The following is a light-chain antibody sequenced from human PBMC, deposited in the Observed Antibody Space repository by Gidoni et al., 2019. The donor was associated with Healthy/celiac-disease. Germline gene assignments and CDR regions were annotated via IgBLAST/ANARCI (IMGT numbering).Light chain of an antibody. Sequence: DIQMTQSPSTLSASVGARVTITCRASQSISSWLAWYQQKPGKAPKLLIYKASSLESGVPSRFSGSGSGTEFTLTISSLQPDDFATYYCQQYNSYSVTFXGXTKVEIK. CDR1: QSISSW. CDR2: KAS. CDR3: QQYNSYSVT. J-gene: IGKJ4*01. V-gene: IGKV1-5*03.